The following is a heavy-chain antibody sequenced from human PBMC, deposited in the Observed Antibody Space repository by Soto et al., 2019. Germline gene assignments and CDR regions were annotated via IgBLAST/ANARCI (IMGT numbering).Heavy chain of an antibody. V-gene: IGHV3-7*01. J-gene: IGHJ3*02. CDR1: GFTFSSYA. CDR3: AKSGSYGIEAFDI. CDR2: MKQDGSEE. Sequence: GGSLRLSCAASGFTFSSYAMHWVRQAPGKGLEWVANMKQDGSEEYNVDSVKGRFTISRDNAKNSLYLQMNSLRAEDTAVYYCAKSGSYGIEAFDIWGQGTMVTVSS. D-gene: IGHD1-26*01.